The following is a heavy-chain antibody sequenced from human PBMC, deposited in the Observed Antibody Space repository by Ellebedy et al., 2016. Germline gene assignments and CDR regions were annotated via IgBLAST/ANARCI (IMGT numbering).Heavy chain of an antibody. Sequence: ASVKVSCKASGYTFSDYGISWVRQAPGQGLEWMGWISGYYGNTNYAQKCQGRVTMTTDTSTSTAYMELRSLTSDDTAVFYCARDPRYRSGYYPPGDAFDIWGQGTMLTVSS. D-gene: IGHD3-22*01. CDR3: ARDPRYRSGYYPPGDAFDI. J-gene: IGHJ3*02. CDR1: GYTFSDYG. CDR2: ISGYYGNT. V-gene: IGHV1-18*01.